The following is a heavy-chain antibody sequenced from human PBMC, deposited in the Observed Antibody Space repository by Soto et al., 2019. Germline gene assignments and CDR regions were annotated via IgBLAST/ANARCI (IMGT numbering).Heavy chain of an antibody. CDR2: IFHDGTA. Sequence: PSETLSLTCAVSGVSISSGNWWTWVRQSPQRGLEYIGEIFHDGTANYYPSFERRVAISVDTPKNQFSLKLTSVTAADTAIYFCARLVYATRLNYMYFDFWGQGTLVTVSS. D-gene: IGHD2-2*01. V-gene: IGHV4-4*02. J-gene: IGHJ4*02. CDR3: ARLVYATRLNYMYFDF. CDR1: GVSISSGNW.